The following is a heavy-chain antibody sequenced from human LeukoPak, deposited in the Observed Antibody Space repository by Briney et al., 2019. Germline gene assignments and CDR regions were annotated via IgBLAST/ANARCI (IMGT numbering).Heavy chain of an antibody. Sequence: PGGSLRLSCAASGFTFSSYSMNWVRQAPGKGLEWVSSISSSSSYIYYADSVKGRFTISRDNAKNSLYLKMNSLRAEDTAVYYCARDPLGLYDFWSGYYVSRSYYFDYWGQGTLVTVSS. V-gene: IGHV3-21*01. CDR3: ARDPLGLYDFWSGYYVSRSYYFDY. D-gene: IGHD3-3*01. CDR1: GFTFSSYS. CDR2: ISSSSSYI. J-gene: IGHJ4*02.